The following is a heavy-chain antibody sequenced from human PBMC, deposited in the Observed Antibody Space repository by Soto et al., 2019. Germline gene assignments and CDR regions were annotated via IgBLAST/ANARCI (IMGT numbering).Heavy chain of an antibody. CDR1: GYTFTNYG. CDR3: AIGGDYFLSRSCFDP. J-gene: IGHJ5*02. V-gene: IGHV1-18*01. D-gene: IGHD4-17*01. Sequence: ASVKVSCKASGYTFTNYGISWVRQAPGQGLEWMGWINVYNGNTKYAQKVQGRVTMTTDTSTSTVYMELRSLRSEYTAVYYCAIGGDYFLSRSCFDPWGQGTLVTVSS. CDR2: INVYNGNT.